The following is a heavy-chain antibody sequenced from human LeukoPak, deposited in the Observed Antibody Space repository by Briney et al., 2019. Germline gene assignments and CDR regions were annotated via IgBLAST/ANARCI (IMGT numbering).Heavy chain of an antibody. CDR2: INPSGGST. CDR3: AREGNTAYYFDY. V-gene: IGHV1-46*01. J-gene: IGHJ4*02. D-gene: IGHD5-18*01. Sequence: GASVKVSCKASGYTFTSYYMHWLRPAPGQGLEWMGIINPSGGSTSYAQKFQGRVTMTRDTSTSTVYMELSSLRSEDTAVYYCAREGNTAYYFDYWGQGTLVTVSS. CDR1: GYTFTSYY.